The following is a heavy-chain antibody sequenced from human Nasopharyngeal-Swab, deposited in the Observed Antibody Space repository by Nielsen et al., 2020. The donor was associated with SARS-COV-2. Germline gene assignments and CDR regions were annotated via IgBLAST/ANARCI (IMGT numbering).Heavy chain of an antibody. D-gene: IGHD5-12*01. CDR1: GFTFSRYW. J-gene: IGHJ4*02. CDR2: IKQDGSEK. CDR3: ATRNGYDASFDY. V-gene: IGHV3-7*01. Sequence: GESLKISCAASGFTFSRYWMSWVRQAPGKGLEWVANIKQDGSEKYYVDSVKGRFTISRDNAKNSLYLQMNSLRAEDTAVYYCATRNGYDASFDYWGQGTLVTVSS.